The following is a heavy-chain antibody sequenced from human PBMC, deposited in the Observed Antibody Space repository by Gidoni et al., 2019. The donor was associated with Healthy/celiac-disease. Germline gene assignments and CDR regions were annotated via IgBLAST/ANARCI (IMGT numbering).Heavy chain of an antibody. J-gene: IGHJ4*02. D-gene: IGHD6-13*01. V-gene: IGHV1-46*01. CDR2: INPSGGST. CDR1: GYTFTSYY. Sequence: QVQLVQSGAEVKKPGASVKVSCKASGYTFTSYYMHWVRQAPGQGLEWMGIINPSGGSTSYAQKFQGRVTMTRDTSTSTVYMELSSLRSEDTAVYYCARDIWRYSSSWYYFDYWGQGTLVTVSS. CDR3: ARDIWRYSSSWYYFDY.